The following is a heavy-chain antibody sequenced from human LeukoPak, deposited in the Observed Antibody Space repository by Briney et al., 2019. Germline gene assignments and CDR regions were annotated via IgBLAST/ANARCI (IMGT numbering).Heavy chain of an antibody. Sequence: GGSPRPSCVASGFTFTDNWLTRVRPVPGKGLGWVANLKPDDSEIYYVASVKGRFTISRDNAKNSVFLQMNSLRVEDTAIYYCARGRAVDIWGRGTMVTVSS. J-gene: IGHJ3*02. CDR3: ARGRAVDI. CDR2: LKPDDSEI. V-gene: IGHV3-7*04. CDR1: GFTFTDNW.